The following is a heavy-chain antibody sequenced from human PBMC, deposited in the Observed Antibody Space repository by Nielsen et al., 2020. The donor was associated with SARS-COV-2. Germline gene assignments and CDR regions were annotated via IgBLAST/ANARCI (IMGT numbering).Heavy chain of an antibody. V-gene: IGHV1-2*04. CDR1: GYTFTGYY. CDR2: INPNSGGT. Sequence: ASVKVSCKASGYTFTGYYMHWVRQAPGQGLEWMGWINPNSGGTNYAQKFQGWVTMTRDTSIGTAYMELSRLRSDDTAVYYCARVVVAGYGMDVWGQGTTVTVSS. J-gene: IGHJ6*02. D-gene: IGHD2-15*01. CDR3: ARVVVAGYGMDV.